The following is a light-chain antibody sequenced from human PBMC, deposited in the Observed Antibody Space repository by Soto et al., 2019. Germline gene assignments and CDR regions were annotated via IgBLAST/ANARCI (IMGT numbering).Light chain of an antibody. CDR2: EGS. V-gene: IGLV2-23*01. Sequence: QSALTQPASVSGSPGQSITMSCTGTSSDDGSYNLVSWYQQHPGKAPKLMIYEGSKRPSGVSNRFSGSKSGNTASLTISGLQAEDEADYYCCSYAGSSTYVVFGGGTKVTVL. CDR1: SSDDGSYNL. J-gene: IGLJ2*01. CDR3: CSYAGSSTYVV.